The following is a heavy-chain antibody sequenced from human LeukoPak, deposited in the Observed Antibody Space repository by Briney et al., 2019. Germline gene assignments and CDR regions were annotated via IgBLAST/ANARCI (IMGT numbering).Heavy chain of an antibody. Sequence: GGSLRLSCAASGFTFSSYSMNWVRQAPGKGLEWFSYISSSSSTIYYADSVKGRFTISRDNAKNSLYLQMNSLRAEDTAVYYCARDYSLEWFGELCADYWGQGTLVTVSS. V-gene: IGHV3-48*01. J-gene: IGHJ4*02. CDR3: ARDYSLEWFGELCADY. CDR2: ISSSSSTI. CDR1: GFTFSSYS. D-gene: IGHD3-10*01.